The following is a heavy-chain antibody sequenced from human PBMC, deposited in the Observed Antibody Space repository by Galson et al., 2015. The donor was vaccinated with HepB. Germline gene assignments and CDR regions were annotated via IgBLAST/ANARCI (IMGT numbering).Heavy chain of an antibody. CDR2: IIPIFGTA. D-gene: IGHD6-6*01. V-gene: IGHV1-69*13. CDR1: GGTFSSYA. CDR3: AREGEEVGSSSSHELDY. Sequence: SVTVSCKASGGTFSSYAISRVRQAPGQGLEWMGGIIPIFGTANYAQKFQGRVTITADESTSTAYMELSSLRSEDTAVYYCAREGEEVGSSSSHELDYWGQGTLVTVSS. J-gene: IGHJ4*02.